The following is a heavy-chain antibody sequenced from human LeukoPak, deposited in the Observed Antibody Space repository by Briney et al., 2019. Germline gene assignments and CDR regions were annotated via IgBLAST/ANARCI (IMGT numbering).Heavy chain of an antibody. D-gene: IGHD1-26*01. CDR3: ARSEIIVGATGDAFDI. J-gene: IGHJ3*02. Sequence: GASVKVSCKASGGTFSSYTISWVRQAPGQGLEWMRWINPNSGGTSYAQKFQGRVTMTRDTSISTAYMELSRLRSDGTGVYYCARSEIIVGATGDAFDIWGQGTMVTVSS. CDR1: GGTFSSYT. V-gene: IGHV1-2*02. CDR2: INPNSGGT.